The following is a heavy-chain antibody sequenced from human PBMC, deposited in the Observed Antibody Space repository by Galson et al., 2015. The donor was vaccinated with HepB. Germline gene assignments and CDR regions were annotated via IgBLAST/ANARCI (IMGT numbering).Heavy chain of an antibody. CDR2: IFSNGAA. Sequence: PALVKPTQTLTLTCTVSGFSLSAATMGVTWVRQPPGRPLDGPAHIFSNGAASSHTSLNSRLTVSKDSSKSQVVLTMTNMGPVDTATYFCVRIRPTGLYGSGTFLDFWGRGALVTVSS. D-gene: IGHD3-10*01. J-gene: IGHJ4*02. V-gene: IGHV2-26*01. CDR3: VRIRPTGLYGSGTFLDF. CDR1: GFSLSAATMG.